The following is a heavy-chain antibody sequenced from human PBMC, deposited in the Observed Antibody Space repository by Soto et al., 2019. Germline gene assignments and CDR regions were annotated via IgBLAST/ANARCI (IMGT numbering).Heavy chain of an antibody. J-gene: IGHJ6*02. CDR1: GYPFTHYG. CDR2: INPNTGAT. D-gene: IGHD3-10*01. CDR3: ARGLRRSSGGYGSGSFYDPYYYYAMDV. Sequence: ASVKVSCKSSGYPFTHYGITWVRQAPGRGLEWMGWINPNTGATKYAEKFQDWVAMTRDTSISAAYLDLSSSRSDATAVYFCARGLRRSSGGYGSGSFYDPYYYYAMDVWGQGTTVTVSS. V-gene: IGHV1-2*04.